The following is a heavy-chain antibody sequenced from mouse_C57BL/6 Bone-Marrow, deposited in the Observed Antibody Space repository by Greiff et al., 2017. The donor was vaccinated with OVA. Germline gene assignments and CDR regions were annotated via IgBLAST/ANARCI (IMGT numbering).Heavy chain of an antibody. J-gene: IGHJ4*01. CDR2: IDPENGDT. D-gene: IGHD2-4*01. CDR3: TTDYDGYYAMDY. V-gene: IGHV14-4*01. CDR1: GFNIKDDY. Sequence: DVQLQESGAELVRPGASVKLSCTASGFNIKDDYMHWVKQRPEQGLEWIGWIDPENGDTEYASKFQGKATITADTSSNTAYLQLSSLTSEDTAVYYCTTDYDGYYAMDYWGQGTSVTVSS.